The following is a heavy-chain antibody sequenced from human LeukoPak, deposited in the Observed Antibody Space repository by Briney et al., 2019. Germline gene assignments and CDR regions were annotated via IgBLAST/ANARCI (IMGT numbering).Heavy chain of an antibody. CDR2: ISSSSSTI. Sequence: GGSLGLSCAASGFTFSSYSMNWVRQAPGKGLEWVSYISSSSSTIYYADSVKGRFTISRDNAKNSLYLQMNSLRAEDTAVYYCARDRHYDSSGSSFFDYWGQGTLVTVSS. J-gene: IGHJ4*02. CDR1: GFTFSSYS. CDR3: ARDRHYDSSGSSFFDY. V-gene: IGHV3-48*01. D-gene: IGHD3-22*01.